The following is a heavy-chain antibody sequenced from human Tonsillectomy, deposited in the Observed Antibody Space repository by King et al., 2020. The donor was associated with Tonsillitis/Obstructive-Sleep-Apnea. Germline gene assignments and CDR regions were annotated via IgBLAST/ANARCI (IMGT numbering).Heavy chain of an antibody. D-gene: IGHD3/OR15-3a*01. Sequence: VQLVESGGGLVQPGGSLRLSCAASGFTVRRYAMSWVRQAPGKGLEWVSGFSHNGGDTNYADSVKGRFTISRDNSKNTLYLQMNSLTVEDTAVYYCARDHILDQWSQGTLVTVSS. V-gene: IGHV3-23*04. CDR2: FSHNGGDT. CDR1: GFTVRRYA. J-gene: IGHJ4*02. CDR3: ARDHILDQ.